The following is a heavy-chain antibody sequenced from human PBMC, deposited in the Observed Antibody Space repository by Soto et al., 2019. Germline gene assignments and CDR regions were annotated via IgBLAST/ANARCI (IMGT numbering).Heavy chain of an antibody. D-gene: IGHD1-26*01. V-gene: IGHV3-15*01. CDR1: GCTFSNAW. CDR2: IKEKSDGGTT. J-gene: IGHJ4*02. CDR3: TPLVFRVVGATHVY. Sequence: PGGSLRLSCAASGCTFSNAWMNWVRQAPGKGLEWVGRIKEKSDGGTTDYAAPVKGRFRISRDDAIKTLYLEMNSLQIDDTAVYYCTPLVFRVVGATHVYWGRATLVTVSS.